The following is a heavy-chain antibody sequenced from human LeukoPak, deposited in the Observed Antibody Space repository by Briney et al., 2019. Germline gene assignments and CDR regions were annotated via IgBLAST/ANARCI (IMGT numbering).Heavy chain of an antibody. D-gene: IGHD3-22*01. CDR1: GFTFGDYA. CDR3: TRGRLYDSSGYYAKYYGMDV. Sequence: GGSLRLSCTASGFTFGDYAMSWVRQAPGKGLEWVGFIRSKAYGGTTEYAASVKGRFTISRDDSKSIAYLQMNSLKTEDTAVYYCTRGRLYDSSGYYAKYYGMDVWGQGTTVTVSS. CDR2: IRSKAYGGTT. V-gene: IGHV3-49*04. J-gene: IGHJ6*02.